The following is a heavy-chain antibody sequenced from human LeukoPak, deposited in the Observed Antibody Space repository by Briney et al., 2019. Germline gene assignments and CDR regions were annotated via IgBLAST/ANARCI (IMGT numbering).Heavy chain of an antibody. V-gene: IGHV4-30-4*08. CDR1: GGSISSGDYY. D-gene: IGHD4-23*01. CDR3: ARVVTQGYFDY. J-gene: IGHJ4*02. Sequence: SETLSLTCTVSGGSISSGDYYWSWIRQPPGKGLEWIGYICYSGSTYYNPSLKSRVTISVDTSKNQFSLKLSSVTAADTAVYYCARVVTQGYFDYWGQGTLVTVSS. CDR2: ICYSGST.